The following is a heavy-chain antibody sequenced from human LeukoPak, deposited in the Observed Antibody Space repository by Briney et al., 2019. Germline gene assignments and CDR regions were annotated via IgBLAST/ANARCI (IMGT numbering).Heavy chain of an antibody. V-gene: IGHV4-39*07. D-gene: IGHD2-15*01. Sequence: SETLSLTCTVSGGSISSSSYYWGWIRQPPGKGLEWIVSIYYSGSTYYNPSLKSRVTISVDTSKNQFSLKLSSVTAADTAVYYCARDQDCSGGSCYPGTFDYWGQGTLVTVSS. J-gene: IGHJ4*02. CDR3: ARDQDCSGGSCYPGTFDY. CDR2: IYYSGST. CDR1: GGSISSSSYY.